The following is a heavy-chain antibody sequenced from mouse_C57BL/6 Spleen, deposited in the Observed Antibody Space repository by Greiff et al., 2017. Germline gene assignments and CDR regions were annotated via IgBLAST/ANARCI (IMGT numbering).Heavy chain of an antibody. CDR3: ARHEDDYYGSSYPYFDY. CDR1: GYTFTEYT. Sequence: VQLQQSGAELVKPGASVKLSCKASGYTFTEYTIHWVKQRPGQGLEWIGWFYPGSGSTTYNEKFKDKATLTADKSSSTVYMELSRLTSEDSAVYFCARHEDDYYGSSYPYFDYRGQGTTLTVSA. J-gene: IGHJ2*01. CDR2: FYPGSGST. V-gene: IGHV1-62-2*01. D-gene: IGHD1-1*01.